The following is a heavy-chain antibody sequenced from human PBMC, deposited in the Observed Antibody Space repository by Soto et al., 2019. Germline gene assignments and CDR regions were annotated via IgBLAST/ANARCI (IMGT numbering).Heavy chain of an antibody. D-gene: IGHD6-19*01. V-gene: IGHV3-7*02. J-gene: IGHJ4*02. CDR1: GFTFSSYW. CDR3: AGGTVWFIVD. Sequence: EVQLVESGGGLVQPGGSLRLSCAASGFTFSSYWMNWVRQAPGKGLEWVANIKQDGTEKHYVDSVKDRFTLSRDNAKSSLHLQLNSLRADDTAVYYCAGGTVWFIVDWGQGTLVTVSS. CDR2: IKQDGTEK.